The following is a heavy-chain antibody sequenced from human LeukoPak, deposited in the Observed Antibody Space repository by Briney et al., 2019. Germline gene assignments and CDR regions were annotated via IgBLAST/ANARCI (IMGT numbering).Heavy chain of an antibody. CDR2: INSDGSST. D-gene: IGHD3-10*01. CDR3: ARPTMVRGVIMGYFDY. V-gene: IGHV3-74*01. J-gene: IGHJ4*02. Sequence: GGSLRLSCAASGFTFSSYWMHWVRQAPGEGLVWVSRINSDGSSTSYADSVKGRFTISRDNAKNTLYLQMNSLRAEDTAVYYCARPTMVRGVIMGYFDYWGQGTLVTVSS. CDR1: GFTFSSYW.